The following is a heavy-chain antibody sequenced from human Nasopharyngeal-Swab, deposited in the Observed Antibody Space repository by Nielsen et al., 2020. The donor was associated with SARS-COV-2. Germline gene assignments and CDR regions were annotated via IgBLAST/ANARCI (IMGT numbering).Heavy chain of an antibody. Sequence: GGSLRLSCAASGFTFSSYSMNWVRQAPGKGLEWVSSIDGSGINTYYADSVKGRFTVSRDNFRNTLYLQMSSLRVGDTATYYCAKEMGDWGQGILVTVSS. CDR3: AKEMGD. CDR1: GFTFSSYS. D-gene: IGHD2-8*01. CDR2: IDGSGINT. J-gene: IGHJ4*01. V-gene: IGHV3-23*05.